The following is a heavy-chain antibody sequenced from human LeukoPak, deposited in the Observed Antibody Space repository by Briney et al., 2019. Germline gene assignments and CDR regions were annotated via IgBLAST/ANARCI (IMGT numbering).Heavy chain of an antibody. J-gene: IGHJ4*02. D-gene: IGHD3-22*01. V-gene: IGHV4-4*07. CDR3: AREEYNDSSGRIL. Sequence: SETLSLTCTVSGGSFSGYYWSWLRQPAGKGLEWIGRIFTSGSTHYNPSLRSRATISLDKSKNQFSLKLTSVTAADTAVYFCAREEYNDSSGRILWGQGTLVTVSS. CDR1: GGSFSGYY. CDR2: IFTSGST.